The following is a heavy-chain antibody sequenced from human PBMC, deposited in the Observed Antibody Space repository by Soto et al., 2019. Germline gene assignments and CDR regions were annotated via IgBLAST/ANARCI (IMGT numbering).Heavy chain of an antibody. D-gene: IGHD5-18*01. CDR3: AEGYPARYGMDV. V-gene: IGHV3-23*01. J-gene: IGHJ6*02. Sequence: EVQLLESGGGLVQPGESLRLSCAASGFTFSSYAMSWVRQAPGKGLEWVSAISGSGGSTYYADSMKGRFTISRDNAKNTLYLQMNSLRVDDTAVYYRAEGYPARYGMDVWGHGTTVTVSS. CDR2: ISGSGGST. CDR1: GFTFSSYA.